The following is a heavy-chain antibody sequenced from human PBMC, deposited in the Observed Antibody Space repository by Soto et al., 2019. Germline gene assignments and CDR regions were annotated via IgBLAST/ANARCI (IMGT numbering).Heavy chain of an antibody. CDR3: ARDSFSSGYYLMGSGIDY. J-gene: IGHJ4*02. D-gene: IGHD3-22*01. CDR2: IYYSGST. V-gene: IGHV4-31*03. Sequence: SDTLSLTCTVSGGSISSGGYSWSWIRQPPGKGLEWIGYIYYSGSTYYNPSLRSRVTISVDTSKNQFSLKLSSVTAADTAVYYCARDSFSSGYYLMGSGIDYWGQGTLVTVSS. CDR1: GGSISSGGYS.